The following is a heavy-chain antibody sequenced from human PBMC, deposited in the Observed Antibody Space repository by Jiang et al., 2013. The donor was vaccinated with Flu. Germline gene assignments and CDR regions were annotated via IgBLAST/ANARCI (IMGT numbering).Heavy chain of an antibody. J-gene: IGHJ3*02. Sequence: TFSSYAMSWVRQAPGKGLEWVSAISGSGGSTYYADSVKGRFTISRDNSKNTLYLQMNSLRAEDTAVYYCAKGTYDSSGYYFESAFDIWGQGTMVTVSS. CDR2: ISGSGGST. D-gene: IGHD3-22*01. V-gene: IGHV3-23*01. CDR3: AKGTYDSSGYYFESAFDI. CDR1: TFSSYA.